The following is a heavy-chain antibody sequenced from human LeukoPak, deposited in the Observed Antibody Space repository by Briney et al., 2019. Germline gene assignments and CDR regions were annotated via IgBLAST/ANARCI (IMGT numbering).Heavy chain of an antibody. V-gene: IGHV1-8*03. J-gene: IGHJ6*03. Sequence: ASVKVSCKASGYTFTSYDINWVRQATGQGLEWMGWMNPNSGDTGYAQKFQGRVTITRNTSISTAYMELSSLRSEDTAVYYCARGTAGYSSGWVIWGIDYYMDVWGKGTTVTVSS. CDR2: MNPNSGDT. D-gene: IGHD6-19*01. CDR1: GYTFTSYD. CDR3: ARGTAGYSSGWVIWGIDYYMDV.